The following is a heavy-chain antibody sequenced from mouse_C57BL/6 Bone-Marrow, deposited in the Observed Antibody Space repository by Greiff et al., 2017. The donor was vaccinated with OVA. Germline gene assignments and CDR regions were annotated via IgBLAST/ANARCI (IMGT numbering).Heavy chain of an antibody. V-gene: IGHV2-6*03. D-gene: IGHD2-5*01. CDR1: GFSLTSYG. CDR2: IWSDGST. CDR3: ARAYYSNYDWYFDV. Sequence: VKLVESGPGLVAPSQSLSITCTVSGFSLTSYGVHWVRQPPGKGLEWLVVIWSDGSTTYNSALKSRLSISKDNSKSQVFLKMNSLQTDDTAMYYCARAYYSNYDWYFDVWGTGTTVTVSS. J-gene: IGHJ1*03.